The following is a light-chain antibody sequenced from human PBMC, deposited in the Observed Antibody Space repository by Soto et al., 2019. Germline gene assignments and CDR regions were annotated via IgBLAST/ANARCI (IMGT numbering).Light chain of an antibody. Sequence: AIQMTQSPSSLSASVGDRVNITCRASQGIGNDLGWYQQKPGKAPKLLIYAASNLPSGVPSRFSGSGSGTDFTLTISRLEPEDFAVYYCQQYDSSPRTFGQGTKVEIK. CDR3: QQYDSSPRT. V-gene: IGKV1-6*01. CDR1: QGIGND. J-gene: IGKJ1*01. CDR2: AAS.